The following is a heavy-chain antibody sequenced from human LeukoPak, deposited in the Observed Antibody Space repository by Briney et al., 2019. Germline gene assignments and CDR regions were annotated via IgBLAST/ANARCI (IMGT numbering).Heavy chain of an antibody. J-gene: IGHJ5*02. V-gene: IGHV4-59*01. CDR2: IYYSGST. D-gene: IGHD5-12*01. Sequence: SETLSLTCAVYGGSFSGYYWSWIRQPPGKGLEWIGYIYYSGSTNYNPSLKSRVTISVDTSKNQFSLKLSSVTAADTAVYYCARDRGYSGYELWFDPWGQGTLVTVSS. CDR1: GGSFSGYY. CDR3: ARDRGYSGYELWFDP.